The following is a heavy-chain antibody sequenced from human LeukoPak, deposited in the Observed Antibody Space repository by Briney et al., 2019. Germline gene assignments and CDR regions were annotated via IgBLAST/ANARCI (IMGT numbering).Heavy chain of an antibody. V-gene: IGHV1-2*02. CDR2: INPNSGGT. D-gene: IGHD6-6*01. CDR3: AIDSNSSCDY. CDR1: GYTFTGNY. Sequence: ASVNVSCKASGYTFTGNYMQWVRQAPGQGLEWMGWINPNSGGTNYAQKFQGRVTMTRDTSINTAYMELSRLRSDDTAVYYCAIDSNSSCDYWGQGTLVTVSS. J-gene: IGHJ4*02.